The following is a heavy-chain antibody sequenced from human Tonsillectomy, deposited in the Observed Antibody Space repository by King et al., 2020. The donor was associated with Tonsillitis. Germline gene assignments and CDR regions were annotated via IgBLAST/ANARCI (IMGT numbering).Heavy chain of an antibody. CDR3: AKREGDSSGYLYYYYYMDV. J-gene: IGHJ6*03. CDR2: ISRDSSTI. Sequence: QLVQSGGGLVQPGGSLRLSCAASGFTFSSYSMNWDRHAPGKGWEWVSYISRDSSTIYYADSVKSRFTISRDNAKNSLYLQMNSLRAEDTAVYYCAKREGDSSGYLYYYYYMDVWGKGTTVTVSS. CDR1: GFTFSSYS. D-gene: IGHD3-22*01. V-gene: IGHV3-48*01.